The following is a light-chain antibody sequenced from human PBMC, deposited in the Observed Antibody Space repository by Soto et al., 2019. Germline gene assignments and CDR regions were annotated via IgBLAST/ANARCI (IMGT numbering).Light chain of an antibody. Sequence: DIQMTPSPSSLSASVEDRVIITCRASQSISNHLNWYQQKPGKAPKLLIFAASSLQSGVPSRFSGSRSGTEFTLTISSLQPDDFATYYCQQYNSYSTFGQGTKVDIK. CDR3: QQYNSYST. V-gene: IGKV1-39*01. CDR1: QSISNH. CDR2: AAS. J-gene: IGKJ1*01.